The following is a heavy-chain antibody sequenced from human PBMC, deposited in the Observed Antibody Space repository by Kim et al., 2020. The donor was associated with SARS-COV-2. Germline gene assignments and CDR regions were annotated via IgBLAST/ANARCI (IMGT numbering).Heavy chain of an antibody. J-gene: IGHJ6*02. V-gene: IGHV1-2*02. CDR2: INPNSGGT. D-gene: IGHD1-26*01. CDR3: ARDPGVGATALYSYGMDV. CDR1: GYTFTGYY. Sequence: ASVKVSCKASGYTFTGYYMHWVRQAPGQGLEWMGWINPNSGGTNYAQKFQGRVTMTRDTSISTAYMELSRLRSDDTAVYYCARDPGVGATALYSYGMDVWGQGTTVTVSS.